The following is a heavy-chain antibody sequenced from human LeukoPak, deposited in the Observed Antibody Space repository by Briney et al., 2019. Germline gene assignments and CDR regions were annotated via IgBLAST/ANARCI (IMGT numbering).Heavy chain of an antibody. CDR2: ISSSGSTI. D-gene: IGHD3-3*01. CDR1: GFTFSDYY. V-gene: IGHV3-11*04. CDR3: ARVGYDDFWSGYTLHRGPLDY. Sequence: GGSLRLSCAASGFTFSDYYMSWIRQAPRKGLEWVSYISSSGSTIYYADSVKGRFTISRDNAKNSLYLQMNSLRAEDTAVYYCARVGYDDFWSGYTLHRGPLDYWGQGTLVTVSS. J-gene: IGHJ4*02.